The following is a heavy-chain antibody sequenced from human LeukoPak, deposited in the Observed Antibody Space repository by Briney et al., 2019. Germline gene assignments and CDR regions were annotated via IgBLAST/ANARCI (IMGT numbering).Heavy chain of an antibody. V-gene: IGHV1-18*01. CDR1: GYTFTSYG. CDR2: ISAYNGNT. Sequence: ASVKVSFKASGYTFTSYGIHWVRQAPGQGREWMGFISAYNGNTNYAQKLEGRVTMTTDTSTSTGYMELRSLSSDDTAVYYCARDDYYDSSGREGAFDYWGQGTLVTVSS. D-gene: IGHD3-22*01. CDR3: ARDDYYDSSGREGAFDY. J-gene: IGHJ4*02.